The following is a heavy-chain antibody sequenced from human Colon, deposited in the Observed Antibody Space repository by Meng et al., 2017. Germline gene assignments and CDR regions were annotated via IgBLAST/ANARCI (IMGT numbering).Heavy chain of an antibody. CDR3: TKPLGYSGYVLF. V-gene: IGHV4-39*07. J-gene: IGHJ4*02. D-gene: IGHD5-12*01. Sequence: LQLRESATALVMPSDPLSLTCTVPGASMSSYYWGWTRQTPEKGLQWIGSIYSSGRTYYNPSLTSRVTISVDTSKNQISLNLSSATAADTAVYYCTKPLGYSGYVLFWGQGKLVTVSS. CDR1: GASMSSYY. CDR2: IYSSGRT.